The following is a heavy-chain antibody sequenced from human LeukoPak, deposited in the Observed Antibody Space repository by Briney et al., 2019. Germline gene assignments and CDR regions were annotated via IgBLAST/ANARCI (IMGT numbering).Heavy chain of an antibody. CDR2: IKEDGSRN. Sequence: GGSLRLSCAASRFTFSRYWMSWVRQAPGKGLEWVANIKEDGSRNHYADSVKGRFTISRDNAKNSLYLQMSSLRAEDTAVYYCARQLSGWYDADPYWGQGTLVTVSS. CDR3: ARQLSGWYDADPY. J-gene: IGHJ4*02. V-gene: IGHV3-7*05. CDR1: RFTFSRYW. D-gene: IGHD6-19*01.